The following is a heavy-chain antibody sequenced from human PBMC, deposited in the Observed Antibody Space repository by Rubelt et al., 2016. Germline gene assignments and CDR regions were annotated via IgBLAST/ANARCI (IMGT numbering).Heavy chain of an antibody. J-gene: IGHJ5*02. D-gene: IGHD1-26*01. CDR2: IYYSGSP. Sequence: QVQLQESGPGLVKPSETLSLTCTVSGGSISSYYWSWIRQPPGKGLEWIGYIYYSGSPNYNPSLKSRVTISLDTSKNQFSLKLTSVTAADTAVYYCARRWGQNWLDPWGQGTLVTVSS. V-gene: IGHV4-59*08. CDR1: GGSISSYY. CDR3: ARRWGQNWLDP.